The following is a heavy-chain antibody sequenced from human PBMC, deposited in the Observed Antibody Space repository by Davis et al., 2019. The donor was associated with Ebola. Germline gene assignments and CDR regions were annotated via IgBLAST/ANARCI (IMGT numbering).Heavy chain of an antibody. J-gene: IGHJ6*02. CDR1: GFTFSSYA. D-gene: IGHD1-26*01. Sequence: GGFLRLSCSASGFTFSSYAMHWVRQAPGKGLEYVSAISSNGGSTYYADSVKGRFTISRDNGKNSLYLQMNSLRTEDTALYHCAKTHQWGLGYYYYGMDVWGQGTTVTVSS. CDR3: AKTHQWGLGYYYYGMDV. V-gene: IGHV3-64*04. CDR2: ISSNGGST.